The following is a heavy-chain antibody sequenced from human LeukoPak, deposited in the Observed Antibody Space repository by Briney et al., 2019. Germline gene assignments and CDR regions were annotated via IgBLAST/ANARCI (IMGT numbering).Heavy chain of an antibody. CDR1: GYSISSGYY. J-gene: IGHJ4*02. CDR2: IYHSGST. D-gene: IGHD3-3*01. CDR3: ATWSGYPYYFDY. V-gene: IGHV4-38-2*01. Sequence: KPSETLSLTCAVSGYSISSGYYWGWIRQPPGKGLEWIGSIYHSGSTYYNPSLKSRVTISVDTSKNQFSLKLSSVTAADTAVYYCATWSGYPYYFDYWGQGTLVTVSS.